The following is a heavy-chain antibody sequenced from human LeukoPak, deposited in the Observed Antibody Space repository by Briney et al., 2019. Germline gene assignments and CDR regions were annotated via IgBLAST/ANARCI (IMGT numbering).Heavy chain of an antibody. CDR1: GFTFSGSA. Sequence: GGSLRLSCAASGFTFSGSAMHWVRQASGKGLEWVGRIRSKANSYATAYAASVKGRFTISRDDSKNTAYLQMNSLKTEDTAVYYCARDGLLHGYYYYMDVWGKGTTVTVSS. V-gene: IGHV3-73*01. CDR3: ARDGLLHGYYYYMDV. CDR2: IRSKANSYAT. D-gene: IGHD2/OR15-2a*01. J-gene: IGHJ6*03.